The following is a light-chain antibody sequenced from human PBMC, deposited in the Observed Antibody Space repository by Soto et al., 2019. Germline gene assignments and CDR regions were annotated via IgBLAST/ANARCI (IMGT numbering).Light chain of an antibody. CDR1: QRVSSTY. J-gene: IGKJ1*01. CDR3: QQYGNSRA. V-gene: IGKV3-20*01. Sequence: EIVLTQSPGTLSLSPGDRATLSCRASQRVSSTYLAWYQLKPGQAPRLLIYGASNRATGIPDRFSGSGSGTDFTLTISRPDPEDFAVYYCQQYGNSRAFGQGTKVEIK. CDR2: GAS.